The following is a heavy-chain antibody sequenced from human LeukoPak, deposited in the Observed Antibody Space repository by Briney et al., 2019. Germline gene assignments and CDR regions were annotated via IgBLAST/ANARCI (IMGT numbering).Heavy chain of an antibody. CDR3: ARTYYDFWSGYYP. V-gene: IGHV3-48*01. CDR2: ISSSSSTI. D-gene: IGHD3-3*01. Sequence: PGGSLRLXCAASGFTFSSYSMNWVRQAPGKGLEWVSYISSSSSTIYYADSVKGRFTISRDNAKNSLYLQMNSLRAEDTAVYYCARTYYDFWSGYYPWGQGTLVTVSS. CDR1: GFTFSSYS. J-gene: IGHJ5*02.